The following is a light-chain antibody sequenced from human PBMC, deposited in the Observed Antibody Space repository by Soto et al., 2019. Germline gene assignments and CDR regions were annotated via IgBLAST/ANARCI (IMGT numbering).Light chain of an antibody. CDR1: SSDVGGYNY. Sequence: QSALTQPASVSGSPGQSITISCTGTSSDVGGYNYVSWYQQPPGKAPKLMIYEVSNRPSAVSNRFSGSKSGNTASLTISGLQAEYEADYYCSSYTSSSPYVFGTGTKLTVL. J-gene: IGLJ1*01. CDR3: SSYTSSSPYV. V-gene: IGLV2-14*01. CDR2: EVS.